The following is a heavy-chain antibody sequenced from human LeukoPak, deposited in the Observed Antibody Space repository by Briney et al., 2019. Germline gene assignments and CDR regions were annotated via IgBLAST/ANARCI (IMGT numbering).Heavy chain of an antibody. Sequence: ASVKVSCKASGYTFGTYGISWVPQAPGQGLEWMGIINPSGGSTSYLHKFQGRVTMTRDTSTSTVYMELSSLRSEDTAVYYCARVGEGKKGNWFDPWGQGTLVTVSS. D-gene: IGHD1-26*01. CDR3: ARVGEGKKGNWFDP. J-gene: IGHJ5*02. V-gene: IGHV1-46*01. CDR1: GYTFGTYG. CDR2: INPSGGST.